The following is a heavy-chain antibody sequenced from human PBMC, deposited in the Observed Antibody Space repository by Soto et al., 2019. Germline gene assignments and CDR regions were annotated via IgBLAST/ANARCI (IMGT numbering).Heavy chain of an antibody. CDR2: ISYDGSNK. CDR1: GFTFSSYG. CDR3: AQAPVRVVVAASLDS. V-gene: IGHV3-30*18. Sequence: QVQLVESGGGVVQPGRSLRLSCAASGFTFSSYGMHWVRQAPGKGLEWVAVISYDGSNKYYADSVKGRFTISRDNSKNTLYLQMNNLGAEDTAVYYCAQAPVRVVVAASLDSWGQGTLVTVSS. J-gene: IGHJ4*02. D-gene: IGHD2-15*01.